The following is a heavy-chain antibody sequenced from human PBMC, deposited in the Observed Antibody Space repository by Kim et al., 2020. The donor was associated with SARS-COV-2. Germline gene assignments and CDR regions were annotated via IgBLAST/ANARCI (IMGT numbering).Heavy chain of an antibody. CDR2: INPNSGGT. V-gene: IGHV1-2*06. CDR3: TTADMVSFGAVINVGYYFEY. Sequence: ASVKVSCKTSGYSFTGYYIHWVRQAPGQGLEWMGRINPNSGGTNYAQNFQGRVSMTRDTSISTAYLELSRLRSDDTAVYYCTTADMVSFGAVINVGYYFEYWGQGTLVTVSS. D-gene: IGHD3-16*02. CDR1: GYSFTGYY. J-gene: IGHJ4*02.